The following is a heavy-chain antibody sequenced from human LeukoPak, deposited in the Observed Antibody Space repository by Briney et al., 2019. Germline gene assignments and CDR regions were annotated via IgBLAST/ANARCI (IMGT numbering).Heavy chain of an antibody. D-gene: IGHD3-10*01. CDR3: ARDQDDGSGTSHWLDP. Sequence: SQTLSLTCTVSGGSISSGGYYWSWIRQHPGKGLEWIGYIYYSGSTYYNPSLKSRVTISVDTSKNQFSLKLSSVTAADTAVYYCARDQDDGSGTSHWLDPWGQGTLVTVSS. CDR2: IYYSGST. J-gene: IGHJ5*02. V-gene: IGHV4-31*03. CDR1: GGSISSGGYY.